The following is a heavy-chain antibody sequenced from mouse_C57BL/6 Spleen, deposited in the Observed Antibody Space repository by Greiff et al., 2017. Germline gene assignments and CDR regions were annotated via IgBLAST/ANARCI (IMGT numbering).Heavy chain of an antibody. CDR2: IHPNSGST. V-gene: IGHV1-64*01. Sequence: QVQLKQPGAELVKPGASVKLSCKASGYTFTSYWMHWVKQRPGQGLEWIGMIHPNSGSTNYNEKFKSKATLTVDKSSSTAYMQLSRLTSEDAAVYYCARGLTGTGDYWGQGTTLTVSS. CDR3: ARGLTGTGDY. J-gene: IGHJ2*01. CDR1: GYTFTSYW. D-gene: IGHD4-1*01.